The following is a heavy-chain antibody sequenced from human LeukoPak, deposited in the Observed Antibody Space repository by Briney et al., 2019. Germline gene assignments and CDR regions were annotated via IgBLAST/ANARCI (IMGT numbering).Heavy chain of an antibody. D-gene: IGHD3-10*01. CDR3: ARGGITMVRGVIDLGFDP. J-gene: IGHJ5*02. CDR2: INPNSGGT. V-gene: IGHV1-2*02. Sequence: ASVKVSCKASGYTFTGYYMHWVRQAPGQGLEWMGWINPNSGGTNYAQKFQGRVTMTRDTSISTAYMELSRLRSDDTAVYYCARGGITMVRGVIDLGFDPWGQGTLVTVSS. CDR1: GYTFTGYY.